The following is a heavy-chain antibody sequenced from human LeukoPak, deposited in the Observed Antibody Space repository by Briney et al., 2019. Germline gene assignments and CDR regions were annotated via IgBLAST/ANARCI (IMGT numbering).Heavy chain of an antibody. CDR2: IYHSGST. CDR1: VRSIRSGGYS. J-gene: IGHJ4*02. CDR3: ARVNGYSYGEVSN. V-gene: IGHV4-30-2*01. Sequence: PSETLSLTCDVSVRSIRSGGYSWSWIRQPPGKGLEWIGYIYHSGSTYYNPSLKSRVTISVDRSKNQFSLKLSSVTSSDTAVYYCARVNGYSYGEVSNWGQGTLVTVSS. D-gene: IGHD5-18*01.